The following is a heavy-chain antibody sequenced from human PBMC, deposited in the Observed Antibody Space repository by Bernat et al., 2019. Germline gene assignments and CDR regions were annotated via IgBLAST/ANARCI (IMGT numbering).Heavy chain of an antibody. Sequence: QVQLVQSGAEVKKPGASVKVSCKASGYIFTSYGISWVRQAPGQGLEWMGWISAYDGHINYAQKLQGRVTMTTDTSTSTAYMELRSLRSDDTAVYYCARDRMEIAVAGVYYYYYYGMDVWGQGTTVTVSS. D-gene: IGHD6-19*01. J-gene: IGHJ6*02. CDR3: ARDRMEIAVAGVYYYYYYGMDV. CDR1: GYIFTSYG. V-gene: IGHV1-18*04. CDR2: ISAYDGHI.